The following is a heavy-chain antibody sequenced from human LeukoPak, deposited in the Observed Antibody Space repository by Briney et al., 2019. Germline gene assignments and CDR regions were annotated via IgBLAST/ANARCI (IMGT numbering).Heavy chain of an antibody. D-gene: IGHD5-24*01. CDR3: ASRRDGYNPFDY. V-gene: IGHV4-39*07. Sequence: PSETLSLTCTVSGGSISSSSYYWGWIRQPPGKGLEWIGSIYYSGSTYYNPSLKGRVTISVDTSKNQFSLKLSSVTAADTAVYYCASRRDGYNPFDYWGQGTLVTVS. CDR1: GGSISSSSYY. CDR2: IYYSGST. J-gene: IGHJ4*02.